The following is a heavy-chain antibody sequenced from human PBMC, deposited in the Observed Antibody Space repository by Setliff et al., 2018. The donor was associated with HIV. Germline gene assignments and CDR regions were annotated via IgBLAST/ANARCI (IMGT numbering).Heavy chain of an antibody. J-gene: IGHJ4*02. CDR2: IYYSGNS. Sequence: SETLSLTCAVSGGSISSHYWSWIRQPPGKGLEWIGYIYYSGNSNYNPSLKSRVTMSVDTSKTQVSLRLSSVTAADTAVYFCARRTNGYAALDYWGQGTQVTVSS. V-gene: IGHV4-59*11. D-gene: IGHD5-12*01. CDR3: ARRTNGYAALDY. CDR1: GGSISSHY.